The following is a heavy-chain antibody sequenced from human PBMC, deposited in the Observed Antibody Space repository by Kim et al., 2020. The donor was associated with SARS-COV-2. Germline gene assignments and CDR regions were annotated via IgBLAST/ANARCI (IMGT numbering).Heavy chain of an antibody. D-gene: IGHD5-18*01. Sequence: SYAGDAKGRITSSRDDAKNTLYVQMNSLRAEDTTVYYCARTWTQLGPLDYWGQGTLVTVSS. J-gene: IGHJ4*02. V-gene: IGHV3-74*01. CDR3: ARTWTQLGPLDY.